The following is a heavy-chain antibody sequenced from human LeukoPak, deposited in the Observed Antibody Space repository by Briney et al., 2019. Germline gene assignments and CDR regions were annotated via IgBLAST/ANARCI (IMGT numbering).Heavy chain of an antibody. V-gene: IGHV3-15*01. CDR2: IKSKTDGGTT. J-gene: IGHJ4*02. Sequence: PGGSLRLSCAGSGFTFSNAWVSWVRQAPGKGLEWVGRIKSKTDGGTTDYAAPVKGRFTISRDDSKNTLYLQMNSLKTEDTAVYYCTTVLVGRGGGFIDYWGQGTLVTVSS. CDR1: GFTFSNAW. CDR3: TTVLVGRGGGFIDY. D-gene: IGHD1-26*01.